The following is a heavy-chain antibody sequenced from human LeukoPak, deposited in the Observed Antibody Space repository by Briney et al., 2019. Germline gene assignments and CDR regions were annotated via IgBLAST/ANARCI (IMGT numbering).Heavy chain of an antibody. D-gene: IGHD6-6*01. CDR1: GGSISSGDYY. V-gene: IGHV4-30-4*01. CDR3: ATSGGEYSGSFRFLY. J-gene: IGHJ4*02. CDR2: IYYSGST. Sequence: PSETLSLTCTVSGGSISSGDYYWSWIRQPPGKGLEWIGYIYYSGSTYYNPSLKSRVTISVDTSKNQFSLKLSSVTAADTAVYYCATSGGEYSGSFRFLYWGQGTLVTVSS.